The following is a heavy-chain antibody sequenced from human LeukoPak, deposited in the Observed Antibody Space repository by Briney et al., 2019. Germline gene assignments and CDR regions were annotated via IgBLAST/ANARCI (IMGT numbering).Heavy chain of an antibody. Sequence: GGSLRLSCAASGFTFSGSAVHWVRQASGKGLEWVGRIRSKANNYATAYTASVKGRFTISRDDSKNTAYLQMDNLKTEDTAVYYCTRRDDITLVVPNDYWGQGTLSPSPQ. CDR1: GFTFSGSA. CDR3: TRRDDITLVVPNDY. J-gene: IGHJ4*02. V-gene: IGHV3-73*01. CDR2: IRSKANNYAT. D-gene: IGHD2-8*02.